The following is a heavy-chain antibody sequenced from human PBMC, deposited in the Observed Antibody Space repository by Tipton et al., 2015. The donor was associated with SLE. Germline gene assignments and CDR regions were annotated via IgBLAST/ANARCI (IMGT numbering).Heavy chain of an antibody. CDR3: ARDSIVVDWYFDL. D-gene: IGHD2-21*01. J-gene: IGHJ2*01. CDR1: GFTFSSYS. CDR2: ISSSSSYSSSSSYI. Sequence: GSLRLSCAASGFTFSSYSMNWVRQAPGKGLEWVSCISSSSSYSSSSSYIYYADSVKGRFTISRDNAKNSLYLQMNSLRAEDTAVYYCARDSIVVDWYFDLWGRGTLVTVSS. V-gene: IGHV3-21*01.